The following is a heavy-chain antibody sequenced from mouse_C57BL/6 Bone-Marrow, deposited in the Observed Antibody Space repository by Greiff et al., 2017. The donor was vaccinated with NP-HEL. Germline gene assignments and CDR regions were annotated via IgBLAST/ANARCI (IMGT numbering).Heavy chain of an antibody. CDR2: IDPETGGT. J-gene: IGHJ3*01. CDR3: TSVHYYGSSYPAWFAY. V-gene: IGHV1-15*01. CDR1: GYTFTDYE. Sequence: VKLQQSGAELVRPGASVTLSCKASGYTFTDYEMHWVKQTPVHGLEWIGAIDPETGGTAYNQKFKGKAILTAAKSSSTAYMELRSLTSEDAAVYYCTSVHYYGSSYPAWFAYWGQGTLVTVSA. D-gene: IGHD1-1*01.